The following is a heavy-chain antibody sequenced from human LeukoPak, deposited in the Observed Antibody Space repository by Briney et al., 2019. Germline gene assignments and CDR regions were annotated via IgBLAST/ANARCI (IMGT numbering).Heavy chain of an antibody. V-gene: IGHV1-8*01. D-gene: IGHD3-10*01. CDR3: ASGSVRGQYAFDI. CDR2: MNPNSGNT. CDR1: GYTFTSYD. Sequence: GASVKVSCKASGYTFTSYDINWVRQATGQGLEWMGWMNPNSGNTGYAQKFQGRVTMTRNTSISTAYMELSSLRSDDTAVYYCASGSVRGQYAFDIWGQGTMVTVSS. J-gene: IGHJ3*02.